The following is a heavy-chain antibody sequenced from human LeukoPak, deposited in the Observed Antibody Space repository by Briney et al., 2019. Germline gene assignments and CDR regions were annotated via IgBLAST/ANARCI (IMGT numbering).Heavy chain of an antibody. CDR2: IIPSFGTA. V-gene: IGHV1-69*01. D-gene: IGHD5-18*01. CDR1: GGTFSNYA. Sequence: SVKVSCKASGGTFSNYAISWVRQAPGQGLDWMGGIIPSFGTANYSQKFQGRVTITADESTSTAYMELSSLRSEDTAIYYCARDPRTSGYSYGLGSWGQGTLVTVSS. J-gene: IGHJ5*02. CDR3: ARDPRTSGYSYGLGS.